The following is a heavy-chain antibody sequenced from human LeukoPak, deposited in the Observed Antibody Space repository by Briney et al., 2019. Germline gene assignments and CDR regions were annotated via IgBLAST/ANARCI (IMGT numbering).Heavy chain of an antibody. V-gene: IGHV3-48*04. CDR1: GFSFGSYG. J-gene: IGHJ4*02. Sequence: GGSLRLSCAASGFSFGSYGMNWVRQAPGKGLEWVSYISGSSGTIYYSDSVEGRFTISRDNARNSLYLQMSSLRAEDTAVYYCARDLDTGNYFFAYWGQGTLVIVSA. D-gene: IGHD5-18*01. CDR3: ARDLDTGNYFFAY. CDR2: ISGSSGTI.